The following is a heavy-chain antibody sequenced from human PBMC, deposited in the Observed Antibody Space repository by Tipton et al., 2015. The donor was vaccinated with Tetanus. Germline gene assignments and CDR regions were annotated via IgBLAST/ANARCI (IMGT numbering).Heavy chain of an antibody. Sequence: TLSLTCTVSGDSIGTYYWHWIRQSPGKGLEWIGYSAYTGNANYNPSLMSRLTISVDTSKNRFSLKLTSVTAADTAIYYCARERIEAFYYYGMDIWGQGTSVTVSS. V-gene: IGHV4-59*01. CDR1: GDSIGTYY. CDR3: ARERIEAFYYYGMDI. CDR2: SAYTGNA. J-gene: IGHJ6*02.